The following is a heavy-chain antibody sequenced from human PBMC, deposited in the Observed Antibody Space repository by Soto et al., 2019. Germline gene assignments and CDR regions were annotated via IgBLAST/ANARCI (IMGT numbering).Heavy chain of an antibody. Sequence: QVQLQESGPGLVEPSQTLSLVCSVSGDPLSYGGYYWSWVRQSPGKALEWIGFVYHTGATYYHPSVGSGVTMVVDMSKKEFSLRLPSVTAADTATYYCARGGPSRWEGLDPWGKGILVTVSS. V-gene: IGHV4-31*03. CDR3: ARGGPSRWEGLDP. D-gene: IGHD1-26*01. J-gene: IGHJ5*02. CDR2: VYHTGAT. CDR1: GDPLSYGGYY.